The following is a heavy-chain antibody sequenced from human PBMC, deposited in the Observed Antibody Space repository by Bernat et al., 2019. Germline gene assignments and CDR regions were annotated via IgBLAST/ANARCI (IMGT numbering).Heavy chain of an antibody. CDR2: IYSGGST. V-gene: IGHV3-66*01. D-gene: IGHD2-21*02. J-gene: IGHJ4*02. Sequence: EVQLVESGGGLVQPGGSLRLSCAASGFTVSSNYMSWVRQAPGKGLEWVSVIYSGGSTYYADSVKGRFTISRDNSKNTLYLQMNSLRAEDTAVYYCARAPLAYCGGDCYSVFGYWGQGTLVTVSS. CDR3: ARAPLAYCGGDCYSVFGY. CDR1: GFTVSSNY.